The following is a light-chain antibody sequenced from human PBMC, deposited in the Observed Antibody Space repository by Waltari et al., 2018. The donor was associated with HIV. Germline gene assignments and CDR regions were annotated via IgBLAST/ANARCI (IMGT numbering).Light chain of an antibody. CDR3: CSYAGSSTSYV. Sequence: QSALTQPASVSGSPGQSITISCTGTSSDVGRYNLVSCYQQHPGKAPKLMMYEGSKRPSGVSNRFSGSKSGNTASLTISGLQAEDEADDYCCSYAGSSTSYVFGTGTKVTVL. CDR1: SSDVGRYNL. CDR2: EGS. V-gene: IGLV2-23*01. J-gene: IGLJ1*01.